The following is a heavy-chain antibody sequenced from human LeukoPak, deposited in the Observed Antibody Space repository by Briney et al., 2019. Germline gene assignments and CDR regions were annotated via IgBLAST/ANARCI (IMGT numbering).Heavy chain of an antibody. D-gene: IGHD6-6*01. CDR3: ARQGYSSSSRFDY. J-gene: IGHJ4*02. CDR1: GYSFATYW. CDR2: IYPGDSDT. Sequence: GESLKISCKGSGYSFATYWIGWVRQMPGKGLEWMGIIYPGDSDTRYSPSFQGQVTISADKSISTTYLQWSSLKASDTAMYYCARQGYSSSSRFDYWGQGTLVTVSS. V-gene: IGHV5-51*01.